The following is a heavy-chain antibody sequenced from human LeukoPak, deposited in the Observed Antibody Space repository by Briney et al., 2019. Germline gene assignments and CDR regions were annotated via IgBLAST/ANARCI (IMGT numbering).Heavy chain of an antibody. CDR2: SNDSGGT. J-gene: IGHJ6*03. Sequence: SETLSLTCAVYGGTFSGYYWSWIRQPPGKRLEWVGESNDSGGTNYNPSLKSRVTISADKSKNQVSLKLTSVTAADTAVYYCARLSVIVGAALEYYYYYMGVWGQGTTVTVSS. CDR3: ARLSVIVGAALEYYYYYMGV. D-gene: IGHD1-26*01. V-gene: IGHV4-34*01. CDR1: GGTFSGYY.